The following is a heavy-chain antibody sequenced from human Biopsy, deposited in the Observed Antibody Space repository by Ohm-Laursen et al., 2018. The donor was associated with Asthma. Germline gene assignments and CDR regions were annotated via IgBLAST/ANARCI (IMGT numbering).Heavy chain of an antibody. J-gene: IGHJ5*02. D-gene: IGHD5-18*01. Sequence: SETLSLTCTVSGGSISGDYWSWLRRSPGKGLEWIGYIHNSGNTNYNPSLKSRVTISLDTSKNHFSLRLSFVTAADTAVYFCARGQGRGIQLWSLDPWGQGILVTVSS. CDR3: ARGQGRGIQLWSLDP. CDR1: GGSISGDY. V-gene: IGHV4-59*01. CDR2: IHNSGNT.